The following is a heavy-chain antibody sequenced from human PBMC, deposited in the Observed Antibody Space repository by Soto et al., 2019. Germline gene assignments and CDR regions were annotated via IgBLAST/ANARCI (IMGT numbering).Heavy chain of an antibody. CDR1: GGSISTGDYY. Sequence: QVQLQESGPGLVKPSQTLSLTCTVSGGSISTGDYYWSCIRQPPGKGLEWIGFISYSETTYYNPSLKSRVTISVDTSKNQFSLKLSSVTAADTAVYYCARAHAAYNWFDPWGQGTLVTVSS. D-gene: IGHD6-13*01. J-gene: IGHJ5*02. CDR2: ISYSETT. V-gene: IGHV4-30-4*01. CDR3: ARAHAAYNWFDP.